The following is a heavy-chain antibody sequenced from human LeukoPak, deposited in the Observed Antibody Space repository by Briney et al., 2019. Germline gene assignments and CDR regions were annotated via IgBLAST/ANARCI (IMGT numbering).Heavy chain of an antibody. CDR1: GFTFSSYA. V-gene: IGHV3-23*01. CDR2: ISDRGGGT. D-gene: IGHD5-18*01. J-gene: IGHJ5*02. Sequence: GGSLRLSCAASGFTFSSYAMSWVRQAPGKGLDWVSEISDRGGGTYYADSVKGRFTISRDNSKNTLYLQMNSLRAEDTAVYYCARGLLVYSYGPAILGWFDPWGQGTPVTVSS. CDR3: ARGLLVYSYGPAILGWFDP.